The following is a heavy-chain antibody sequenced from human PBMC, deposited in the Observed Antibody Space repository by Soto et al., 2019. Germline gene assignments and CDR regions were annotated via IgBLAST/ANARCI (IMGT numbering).Heavy chain of an antibody. CDR3: ARGGEDIVVVPALWFDP. V-gene: IGHV4-59*01. J-gene: IGHJ5*02. CDR1: GGSISSYY. Sequence: SETLSLTCTVSGGSISSYYWSWIRQPPGKGLEWIGYIYYSGSTNYNPSLKSRVTISVDTSKNQFSLKLSSVTAADTAVYYCARGGEDIVVVPALWFDPWGQGTLVTVSS. CDR2: IYYSGST. D-gene: IGHD2-2*01.